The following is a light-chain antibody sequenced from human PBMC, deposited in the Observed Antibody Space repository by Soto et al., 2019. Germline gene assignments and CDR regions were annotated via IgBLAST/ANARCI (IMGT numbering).Light chain of an antibody. CDR2: DAS. CDR1: QSVSSSY. J-gene: IGKJ5*01. Sequence: EIVLTQSPGTLSLSPGERATLSCRSSQSVSSSYVAWFQQKPGQAPRLLIYDASDRATGIPARFSGSGSGTDFTLTSSRLEPEDFAVYYCQQYGSSPITFGQGTRLEIK. CDR3: QQYGSSPIT. V-gene: IGKV3-20*01.